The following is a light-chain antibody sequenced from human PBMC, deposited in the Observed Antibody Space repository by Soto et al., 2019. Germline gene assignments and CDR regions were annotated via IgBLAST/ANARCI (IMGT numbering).Light chain of an antibody. CDR3: QQANSFPFT. V-gene: IGKV1-12*01. CDR2: ATS. Sequence: DIQMTQSPSSVSASVGDRVPITCRASQGISNWLAWYQQKAGQAPQILIYATSTLQSGVPSRFRGGGSVTDFTLTISSLQSEDVAAYYCQQANSFPFTFGQGTKLEI. J-gene: IGKJ2*01. CDR1: QGISNW.